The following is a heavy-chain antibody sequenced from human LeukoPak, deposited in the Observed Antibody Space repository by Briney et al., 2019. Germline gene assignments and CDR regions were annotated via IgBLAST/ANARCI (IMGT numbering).Heavy chain of an antibody. CDR3: ARDGHQLLSTDY. D-gene: IGHD2-2*01. CDR2: ISSSSSYI. J-gene: IGHJ4*02. V-gene: IGHV3-21*01. CDR1: GFTFSSYS. Sequence: GSLRLSCAASGFTFSSYSMNWVRQAPGKGLEWVSPISSSSSYIYYADSVKGRFTISRDNAKNSLYLQMNSLRAEDTAVYYCARDGHQLLSTDYWGQGTLVTVSS.